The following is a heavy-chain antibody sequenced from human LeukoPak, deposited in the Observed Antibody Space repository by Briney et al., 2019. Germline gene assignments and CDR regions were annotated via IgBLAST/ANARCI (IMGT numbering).Heavy chain of an antibody. D-gene: IGHD5-12*01. CDR1: GFTFSSYA. CDR3: AKRMWLRFDAFDI. V-gene: IGHV3-23*01. J-gene: IGHJ3*02. Sequence: GGSLRLSCAASGFTFSSYAMSWVRQAPGKGLEWVSAISGSGGSTYYADSVKGRFTISRDNSKDTLYLQMNSLRAEDTAVYYCAKRMWLRFDAFDIWGQGTMVTVSS. CDR2: ISGSGGST.